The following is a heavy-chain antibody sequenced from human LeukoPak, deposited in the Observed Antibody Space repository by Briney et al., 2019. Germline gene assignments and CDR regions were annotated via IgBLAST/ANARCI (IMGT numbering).Heavy chain of an antibody. CDR3: ARDVPIQLWLNYYYYGMDV. D-gene: IGHD5-18*01. Sequence: ASVKVSCKASGYTFTSYGISWVRQAPGQGLEWMGWINTNTGNPTYAQGFTGRFVFSLDTSVSTAYLQISSLKAEDTAVYYCARDVPIQLWLNYYYYGMDVWGQGTTVTVSS. J-gene: IGHJ6*02. CDR2: INTNTGNP. CDR1: GYTFTSYG. V-gene: IGHV7-4-1*02.